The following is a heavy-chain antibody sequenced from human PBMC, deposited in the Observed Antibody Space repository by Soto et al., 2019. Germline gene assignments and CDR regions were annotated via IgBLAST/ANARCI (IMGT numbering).Heavy chain of an antibody. D-gene: IGHD2-21*02. CDR3: TRLFCGGARDSDS. CDR2: IRDKANSYAT. Sequence: EVQLVESGGGLVQPGGSLKLSCAASGFTFSGSAMHWVRQASGKGLEWVGRIRDKANSYATAYTASVKGRCTISRDDSKNTAYLQMNSLKTEHTAVYYCTRLFCGGARDSDSWGQGTLVTVSS. V-gene: IGHV3-73*01. CDR1: GFTFSGSA. J-gene: IGHJ4*02.